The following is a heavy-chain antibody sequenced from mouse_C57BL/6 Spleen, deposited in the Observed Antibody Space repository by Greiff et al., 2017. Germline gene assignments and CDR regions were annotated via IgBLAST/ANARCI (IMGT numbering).Heavy chain of an antibody. D-gene: IGHD3-2*02. CDR1: GFTFSSYA. CDR2: ISDGGSYT. V-gene: IGHV5-4*01. Sequence: EVNVVESGGGLVKPGGSLKLSCAASGFTFSSYAMSWVRQTPEKRLEWVATISDGGSYTYYPDNVKGRFTIYRDNAKNNLYLQMSHLKSEDTAMYYCARDPAQATLFAYWGQGTLVTVSA. CDR3: ARDPAQATLFAY. J-gene: IGHJ3*01.